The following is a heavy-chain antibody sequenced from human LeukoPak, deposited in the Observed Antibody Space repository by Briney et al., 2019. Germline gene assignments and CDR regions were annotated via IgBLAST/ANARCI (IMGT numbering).Heavy chain of an antibody. CDR2: IKQDGSEK. CDR1: GFTFTNYW. D-gene: IGHD3-22*01. J-gene: IGHJ4*02. Sequence: PGGSLRLSCSTSGFTFTNYWMIWVRQAPGKGLEWVANIKQDGSEKCYVDSVKGRFTISRDNARNSLYLQMSSLRAEDTAVYYCAIDYDNKGGWGQGTLVTVSS. CDR3: AIDYDNKGG. V-gene: IGHV3-7*01.